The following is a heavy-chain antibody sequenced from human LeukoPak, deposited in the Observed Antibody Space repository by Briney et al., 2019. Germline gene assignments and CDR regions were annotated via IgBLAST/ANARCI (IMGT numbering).Heavy chain of an antibody. CDR3: ARDRAAVTVIRDAFDI. D-gene: IGHD2-21*02. V-gene: IGHV1-3*01. CDR2: INAGNGNT. J-gene: IGHJ3*02. CDR1: GYTFTNYV. Sequence: ASVKVSCKASGYTFTNYVIYWVRQAPGQRLEWMGWINAGNGNTEYSQKFQGRLTIIRDTSASTAYMELSSLRSEDTAVYYCARDRAAVTVIRDAFDIWGQGTMVTVSS.